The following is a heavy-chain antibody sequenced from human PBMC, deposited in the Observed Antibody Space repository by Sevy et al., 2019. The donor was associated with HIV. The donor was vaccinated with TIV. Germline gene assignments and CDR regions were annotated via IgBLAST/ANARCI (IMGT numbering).Heavy chain of an antibody. CDR3: ARDPIAVAPYFDN. V-gene: IGHV4-59*01. D-gene: IGHD6-19*01. CDR2: VYYSGNT. CDR1: GGSISSYY. Sequence: SETLSLTCSVSGGSISSYYCSWIRQSPGKGLEWIGYVYYSGNTNYNPSLKSRVTISIDTSKNQFSLKLRSVTAADTAVYCCARDPIAVAPYFDNWGQGTLVTVSS. J-gene: IGHJ4*02.